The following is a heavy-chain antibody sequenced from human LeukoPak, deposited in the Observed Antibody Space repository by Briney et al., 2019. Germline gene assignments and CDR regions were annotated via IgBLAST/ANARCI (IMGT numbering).Heavy chain of an antibody. CDR3: ATYSPSIVVVPAAIRGSSNNWFDP. J-gene: IGHJ5*02. CDR2: IIPIFGTA. D-gene: IGHD2-2*02. V-gene: IGHV1-69*13. CDR1: GGTFSSYA. Sequence: ASVKVSCKASGGTFSSYAISWVRQAPGQGLEWMGGIIPIFGTANYAQKFQGRVTITADESTSTAYMELSSLRSEDTAVYYCATYSPSIVVVPAAIRGSSNNWFDPWGQGTLVTVSS.